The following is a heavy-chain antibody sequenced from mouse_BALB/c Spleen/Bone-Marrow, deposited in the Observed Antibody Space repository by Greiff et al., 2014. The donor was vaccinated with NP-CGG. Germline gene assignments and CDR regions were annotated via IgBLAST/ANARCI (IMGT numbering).Heavy chain of an antibody. D-gene: IGHD4-1*01. CDR2: ISSGSSAI. Sequence: EVQRVESGGGLVQPGGSRKLSCAASGFTFSSFGMHWVRQAPERGLEWVAHISSGSSAIFYTDTVKGRFTISRDNPKNTLFLQMTSLRSEDTAMYSCAGGRNWEDFDYWGQGTTLTVSS. J-gene: IGHJ2*01. CDR1: GFTFSSFG. CDR3: AGGRNWEDFDY. V-gene: IGHV5-17*02.